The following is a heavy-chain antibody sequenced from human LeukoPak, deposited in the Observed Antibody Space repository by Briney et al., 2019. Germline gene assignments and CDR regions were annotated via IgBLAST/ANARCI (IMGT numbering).Heavy chain of an antibody. CDR3: ARDPIQYSTAWYSDY. CDR2: IWYDGSNK. CDR1: GFTFSTYG. V-gene: IGHV3-33*01. Sequence: GGSLRLSCAASGFTFSTYGMHWVRQAPGKGLEWVAVIWYDGSNKYYADSVKGRFTISRDNSKNTLYLQMNSLRAEDTAVYYCARDPIQYSTAWYSDYWGQGTLVTVSS. J-gene: IGHJ4*02. D-gene: IGHD6-19*01.